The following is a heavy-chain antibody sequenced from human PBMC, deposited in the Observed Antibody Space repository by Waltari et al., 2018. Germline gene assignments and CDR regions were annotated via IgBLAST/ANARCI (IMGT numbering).Heavy chain of an antibody. D-gene: IGHD3-16*01. CDR1: GGSITRGSNY. Sequence: QVQLQESGPGLVKPSQTLSLTCTVSGGSITRGSNYWSWIRQPAGKRLEWIGHIYATGTTNYNPSLNGRVTKSIDPSKNQFSLTLSSVTAADTAVYYCARETAMISFGGSTTADYWGQGTRVTVSS. CDR2: IYATGTT. V-gene: IGHV4-61*09. J-gene: IGHJ4*02. CDR3: ARETAMISFGGSTTADY.